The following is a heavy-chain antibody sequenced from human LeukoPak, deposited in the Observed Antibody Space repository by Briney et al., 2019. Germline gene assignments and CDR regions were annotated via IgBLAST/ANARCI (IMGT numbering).Heavy chain of an antibody. V-gene: IGHV4-59*01. J-gene: IGHJ4*02. CDR2: IYYSGST. CDR3: ARGTGYSSSWPPH. CDR1: GVSISTYY. Sequence: SETLSLTCIVSGVSISTYYWSWIRQPPGKGLEWIGYIYYSGSTNYNPSLKSRVTISVDTSKNQFSPKLSSVTAADTAVYYCARGTGYSSSWPPHWGQGTLVTVSS. D-gene: IGHD6-13*01.